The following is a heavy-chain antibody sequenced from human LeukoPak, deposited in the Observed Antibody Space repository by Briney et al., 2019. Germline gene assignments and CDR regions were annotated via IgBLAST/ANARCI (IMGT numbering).Heavy chain of an antibody. J-gene: IGHJ4*02. CDR1: GFTFSSYA. CDR3: TGPYSSSAGY. D-gene: IGHD6-13*01. V-gene: IGHV3-30-3*01. Sequence: PGGSLRLSCAASGFTFSSYAMHWVRQAPGKGLEWVAVISYDGSNKYYADSVKGRFTISRDNSKNTLYLQMNSLKTEDTAVYYCTGPYSSSAGYWGQGTLVTVSS. CDR2: ISYDGSNK.